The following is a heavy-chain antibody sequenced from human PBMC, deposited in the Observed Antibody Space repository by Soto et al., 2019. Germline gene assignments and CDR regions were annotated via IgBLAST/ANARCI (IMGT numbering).Heavy chain of an antibody. J-gene: IGHJ4*02. CDR3: TTLPPSSGWTWVLDL. CDR1: GFTFSNAW. Sequence: EMQLLESGGGLVKPGGSLRLSCAASGFTFSNAWMSWVRQAPGKGLEWVGRIKSNIDGGTTDYAAPVKGRFTISRDDSRNTLYLQMNSLKTEDTAVYYCTTLPPSSGWTWVLDLWGQGTLVTVSS. CDR2: IKSNIDGGTT. D-gene: IGHD6-19*01. V-gene: IGHV3-15*01.